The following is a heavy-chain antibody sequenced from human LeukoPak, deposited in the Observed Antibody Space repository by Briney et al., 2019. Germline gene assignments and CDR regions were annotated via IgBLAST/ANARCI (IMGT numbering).Heavy chain of an antibody. CDR2: MNPSSGST. CDR3: AGGGRLKSIGWFDP. Sequence: ASAQFSSKAFCCAFTTNSINWVRPDTGQGLEWMASMNPSSGSTDYAHKFQGRVTLTRNTSINTACLELTSLKSEDTALYYCAGGGRLKSIGWFDPWGQETLVTVSS. J-gene: IGHJ5*02. V-gene: IGHV1-8*01. CDR1: CCAFTTNS. D-gene: IGHD3-16*01.